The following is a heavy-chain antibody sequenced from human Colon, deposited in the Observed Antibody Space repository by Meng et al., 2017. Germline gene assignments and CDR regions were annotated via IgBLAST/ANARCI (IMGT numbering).Heavy chain of an antibody. V-gene: IGHV3-23*01. J-gene: IGHJ5*02. D-gene: IGHD2-8*02. Sequence: GESLKISCRTSGFTLANYGLGWIRQAPGKGLEWVATISNGVENKHSAESVVGRFTLSRDNSKNTVLLPLASLTAEDTAVYYCVRDCCTDIGPITSWGQGTVVTVSS. CDR1: GFTLANYG. CDR3: VRDCCTDIGPITS. CDR2: ISNGVENK.